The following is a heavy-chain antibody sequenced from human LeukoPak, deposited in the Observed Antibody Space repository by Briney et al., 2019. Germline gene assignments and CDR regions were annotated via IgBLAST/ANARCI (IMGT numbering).Heavy chain of an antibody. Sequence: SETLSLTCAVYGGSFSGYYWSWIRQPPGKGLEWIGEINHSGSTNYNPSLKSRVTISVDTSKNQFSLKLSSVTAADTAVYYCARDPPGYSSSWWFSDYWGQGTLVTVSS. CDR1: GGSFSGYY. CDR3: ARDPPGYSSSWWFSDY. D-gene: IGHD6-13*01. CDR2: INHSGST. J-gene: IGHJ4*02. V-gene: IGHV4-34*01.